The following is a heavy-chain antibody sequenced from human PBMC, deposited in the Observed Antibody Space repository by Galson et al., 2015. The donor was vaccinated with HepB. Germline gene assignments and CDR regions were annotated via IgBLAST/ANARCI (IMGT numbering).Heavy chain of an antibody. V-gene: IGHV1-3*01. CDR2: INADNGNT. CDR3: ARDTPPTTHYYYDSSGYYFY. J-gene: IGHJ4*02. D-gene: IGHD3-22*01. CDR1: GYTFTIYA. Sequence: SVKVSCKASGYTFTIYAMHWVRQAPGKGLEWMGRINADNGNTKYSQKFQGRVTMTRDTSASTVNMELSSLRSEDTAVYYCARDTPPTTHYYYDSSGYYFYWGQGTLVTVSS.